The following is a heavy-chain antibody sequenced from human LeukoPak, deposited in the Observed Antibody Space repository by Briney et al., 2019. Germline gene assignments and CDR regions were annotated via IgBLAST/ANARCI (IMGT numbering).Heavy chain of an antibody. CDR2: IYYGGST. CDR1: GGSISSYY. V-gene: IGHV4-59*01. Sequence: SETLSLTCTVSGGSISSYYWSWIRQPPGKGLGWIGYIYYGGSTNYNPSLKSRVTISVDTSKNQFSLKLSSVTAADTAVYYCARDRRRYCSGGSCYSGYYYYMDVWGKGTTVTVSS. D-gene: IGHD2-15*01. J-gene: IGHJ6*03. CDR3: ARDRRRYCSGGSCYSGYYYYMDV.